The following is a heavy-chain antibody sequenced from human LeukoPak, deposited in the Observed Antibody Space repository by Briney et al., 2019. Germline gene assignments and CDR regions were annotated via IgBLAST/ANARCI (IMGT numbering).Heavy chain of an antibody. CDR2: ISAYNGNT. V-gene: IGHV1-18*01. CDR3: ARARASCSSTSCSIWFYP. J-gene: IGHJ5*02. D-gene: IGHD2-2*01. Sequence: ASVKVSCKASGYTFTIYGISWVRQAPGQGLEWMGWISAYNGNTNYAQKLQGRVTMTTDTSTSTAYMELRSLRSDDTAVYYCARARASCSSTSCSIWFYPWGQGTLVTVSS. CDR1: GYTFTIYG.